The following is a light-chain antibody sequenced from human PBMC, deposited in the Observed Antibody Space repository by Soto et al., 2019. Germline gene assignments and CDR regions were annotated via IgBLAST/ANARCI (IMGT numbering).Light chain of an antibody. Sequence: DIQMTQSPSTLSASVGDRVTITCRASQNISSWLAWYQQKPGKAPRLLIYKASSLQSGVPSRFGGSGSGTDFTLTVSSLQPEDFATYYCQQLFMYPPTFGPGTKVDIK. J-gene: IGKJ3*01. CDR1: QNISSW. CDR2: KAS. CDR3: QQLFMYPPT. V-gene: IGKV1-5*03.